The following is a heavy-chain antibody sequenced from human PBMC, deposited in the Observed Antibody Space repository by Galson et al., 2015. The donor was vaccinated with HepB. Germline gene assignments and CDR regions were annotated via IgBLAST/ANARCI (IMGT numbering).Heavy chain of an antibody. J-gene: IGHJ4*02. V-gene: IGHV3-74*01. D-gene: IGHD5-24*01. CDR1: GLTISGFW. CDR2: IRSDGTDA. Sequence: SLRLSCAASGLTISGFWMHWVRQAPGKGLVWVSRIRSDGTDATYADSVKGRFTISRDNAKNTLYLQMNTLRAEDTAVYFCARAQLPGRYWGQGTLVTVSS. CDR3: ARAQLPGRY.